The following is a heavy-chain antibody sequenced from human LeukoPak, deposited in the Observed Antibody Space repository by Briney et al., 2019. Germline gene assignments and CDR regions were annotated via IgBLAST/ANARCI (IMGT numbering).Heavy chain of an antibody. V-gene: IGHV4-34*01. CDR1: GGSFSGYY. D-gene: IGHD4-17*01. Sequence: SETLSLTCAVFGGSFSGYYWSWIRQSPGKGLEWIGDINHGGSTNYSPSLKSRVSVASDTFKKQFSLRLTSVTAADTAVYFCARGRVITVTSYIDYWGQGTLVTVSS. CDR3: ARGRVITVTSYIDY. J-gene: IGHJ4*02. CDR2: INHGGST.